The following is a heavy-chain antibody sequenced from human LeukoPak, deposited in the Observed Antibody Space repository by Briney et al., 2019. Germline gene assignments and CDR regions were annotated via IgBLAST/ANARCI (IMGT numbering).Heavy chain of an antibody. CDR3: AKDAYGGATFFYYMDV. Sequence: GGSLRLSCAGSGFTFDDYAMHWVRQTPGKGLEWVSGISWNSGNIAYADFVGGRFTISRDDAKNSLSLQMNSLSDEDTAVYYCAKDAYGGATFFYYMDVWGKGTTVTVSS. CDR1: GFTFDDYA. CDR2: ISWNSGNI. V-gene: IGHV3-9*01. J-gene: IGHJ6*03. D-gene: IGHD2/OR15-2a*01.